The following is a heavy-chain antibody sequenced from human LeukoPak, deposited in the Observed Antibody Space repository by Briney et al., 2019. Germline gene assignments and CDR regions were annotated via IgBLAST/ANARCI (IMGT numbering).Heavy chain of an antibody. CDR2: FYSDGST. J-gene: IGHJ6*02. CDR3: ARDRWQQLSYYYYGMDV. Sequence: GGSLRLSCAASGFTFSNAWMSWVRQAPGKGLECVSVFYSDGSTYYADSVKGRFTISRDNSKNTLYLQMNSLRAEDTAVYYCARDRWQQLSYYYYGMDVWGQGTTVIVSS. V-gene: IGHV3-53*01. CDR1: GFTFSNAW. D-gene: IGHD6-13*01.